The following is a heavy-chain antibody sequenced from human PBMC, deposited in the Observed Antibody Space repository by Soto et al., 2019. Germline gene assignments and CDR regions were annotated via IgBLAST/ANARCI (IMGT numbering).Heavy chain of an antibody. V-gene: IGHV5-51*01. CDR2: IYPGDSDT. CDR1: GYSFTNYW. CDR3: ARQASLYYYMDV. Sequence: GESLKISCKGSGYSFTNYWIGWVRQMPGKGLEWLGIIYPGDSDTRYSPSFQGQVTISADKSVSTAYLQWSSLKASDPAIYYCARQASLYYYMDVWGKGTTVTVSS. J-gene: IGHJ6*03. D-gene: IGHD2-21*01.